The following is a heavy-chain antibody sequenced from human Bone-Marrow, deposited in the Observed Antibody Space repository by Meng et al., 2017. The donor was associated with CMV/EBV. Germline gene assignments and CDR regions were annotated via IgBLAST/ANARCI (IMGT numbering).Heavy chain of an antibody. CDR3: AREEAYSYGFDYYYYGMDV. V-gene: IGHV1-2*02. CDR1: GYTFTGYY. CDR2: INPNSGGT. Sequence: ASVKVSCKASGYTFTGYYMHWVRQAPGQGLEWMGWINPNSGGTNYAQKFQGRVTMTRDTSISTAYMELSRLRSDDTAVYYCAREEAYSYGFDYYYYGMDVWGQGTTVTVSS. J-gene: IGHJ6*02. D-gene: IGHD5-18*01.